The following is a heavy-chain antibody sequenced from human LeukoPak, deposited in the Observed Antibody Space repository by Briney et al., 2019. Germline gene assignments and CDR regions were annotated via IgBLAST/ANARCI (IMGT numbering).Heavy chain of an antibody. V-gene: IGHV3-74*01. CDR3: ASGRVGDPGY. J-gene: IGHJ4*02. CDR1: GFTFSSYW. CDR2: INSDGSST. Sequence: QPGGSLRLSCAASGFTFSSYWMHWVSQAPGKGLVWVSRINSDGSSTIYADSVKGRFTISRDNAKNTLYLQMNSLRVEDTAVYYCASGRVGDPGYWGQGTLVTVSS. D-gene: IGHD1-26*01.